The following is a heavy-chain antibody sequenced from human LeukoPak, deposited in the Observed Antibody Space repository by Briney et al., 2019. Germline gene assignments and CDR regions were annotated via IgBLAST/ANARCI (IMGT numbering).Heavy chain of an antibody. CDR2: INPNGGGT. J-gene: IGHJ4*02. CDR1: GYTFTGYY. CDR3: ARGGYGGANSGILDS. Sequence: ASVKVSCKASGYTFTGYYIHWVRQAPGQGLEWVGGINPNGGGTNYAQKFQGRVTMTRDTSISTAYMELSRLRSDDTDVYYCARGGYGGANSGILDSWGQGTLVTVSS. V-gene: IGHV1-2*02. D-gene: IGHD6-25*01.